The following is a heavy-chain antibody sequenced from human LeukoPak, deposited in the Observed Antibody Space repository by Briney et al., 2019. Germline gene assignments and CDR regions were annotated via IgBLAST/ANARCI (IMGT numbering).Heavy chain of an antibody. Sequence: ASVKVSCKASGGTFSSYAISWVRQAPGQGLEWMGGIIPSFGTANYAQKFQGRVTITADESTSTAYMELSSLRSEDTAVYYCARMTIVGVYYFDYWGQGTLVTVSS. CDR3: ARMTIVGVYYFDY. J-gene: IGHJ4*02. V-gene: IGHV1-69*13. D-gene: IGHD1-26*01. CDR1: GGTFSSYA. CDR2: IIPSFGTA.